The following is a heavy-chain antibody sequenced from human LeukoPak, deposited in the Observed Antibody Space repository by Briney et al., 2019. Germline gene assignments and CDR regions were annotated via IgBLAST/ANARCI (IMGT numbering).Heavy chain of an antibody. D-gene: IGHD6-13*01. CDR1: GFTFSSYS. Sequence: GGSLRLSCAASGFTFSSYSMNWVRQAPGKGLEWVSSISSSSSYIYYADSVKGRFTISRDNAKNSLYLQMNSLRAEDTAVYYCARALIAAATRAIDYWGQGTLVTVSS. CDR3: ARALIAAATRAIDY. V-gene: IGHV3-21*01. CDR2: ISSSSSYI. J-gene: IGHJ4*02.